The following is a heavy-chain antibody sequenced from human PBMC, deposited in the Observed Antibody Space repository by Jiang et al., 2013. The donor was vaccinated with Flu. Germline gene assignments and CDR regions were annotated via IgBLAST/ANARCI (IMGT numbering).Heavy chain of an antibody. Sequence: VQLVESGPGLVKPSETLSLTCTVSGGSISTYSWSWIRQPPGKGLEWIGYIYYSGSTNYNPSLKSRVTISVDTSKNQFSLKLSSVTAADTAVYYCARGGRYYYYGMDVWGQGTTVTVSS. J-gene: IGHJ6*02. CDR2: IYYSGST. CDR3: ARGGRYYYYGMDV. V-gene: IGHV4-59*01. CDR1: GGSISTYS.